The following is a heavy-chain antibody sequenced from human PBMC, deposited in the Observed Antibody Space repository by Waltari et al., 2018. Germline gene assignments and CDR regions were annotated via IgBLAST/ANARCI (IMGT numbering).Heavy chain of an antibody. CDR2: IYYSGST. CDR1: GGSISSGDYY. V-gene: IGHV4-30-4*08. J-gene: IGHJ4*02. Sequence: QVQLQESGPGLVKPSQTLSLTCTVSGGSISSGDYYWSWIRQPPGKGLEWIGYIYYSGSTHYNPSLKSRVIISVDTSKNQFSLKLSSVTAADTAVYYCARGGGSIAVAGTIDYWGQGTLVTVSS. D-gene: IGHD6-19*01. CDR3: ARGGGSIAVAGTIDY.